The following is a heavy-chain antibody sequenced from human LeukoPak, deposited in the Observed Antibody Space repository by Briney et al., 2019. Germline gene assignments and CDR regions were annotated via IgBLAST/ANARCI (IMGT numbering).Heavy chain of an antibody. CDR1: GFTFSRSD. CDR3: ARDPYSGSYGPYYYYYMDV. D-gene: IGHD1-26*01. Sequence: GGSLRLSCAASGFTFSRSDMNWVRQAPGKGLEWVSSISSSSSYIYYADSVKGRFTISRDNAKNSLYLQMDSLRVEDTAVYYCARDPYSGSYGPYYYYYMDVWGEGTTVTISS. CDR2: ISSSSSYI. J-gene: IGHJ6*03. V-gene: IGHV3-21*06.